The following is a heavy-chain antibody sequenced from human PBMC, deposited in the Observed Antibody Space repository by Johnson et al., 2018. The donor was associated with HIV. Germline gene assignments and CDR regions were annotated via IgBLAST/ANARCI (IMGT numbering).Heavy chain of an antibody. J-gene: IGHJ3*02. CDR1: GFTFSSYG. D-gene: IGHD1-26*01. CDR3: ARDAPGGRYYKGAFDI. CDR2: IRYDGSNK. Sequence: QVQLVESGGGVVQPGRSLRLSCAASGFTFSSYGMHWVRQAPGKGLEWVAFIRYDGSNKYYADSVKGRFTISRDNSKNTLNLQMNSLRAEDTAVYYCARDAPGGRYYKGAFDIWGQGTMVTVSS. V-gene: IGHV3-33*01.